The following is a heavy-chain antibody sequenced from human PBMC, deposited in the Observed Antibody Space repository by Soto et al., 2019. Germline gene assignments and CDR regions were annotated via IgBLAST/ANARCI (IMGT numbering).Heavy chain of an antibody. D-gene: IGHD3-16*02. CDR2: IYHSGST. J-gene: IGHJ4*01. CDR1: GGSISSGGYY. Sequence: PSETLSLTCTVSGGSISSGGYYWSWIRQHPGKGLEWIGYIYHSGSTYYNPSLKSRVTISVDTSKNQFSLKLSSVTAGDTAVYYCARVLCDYIWGGYRPRYFYYWGQGTLVTVSS. CDR3: ARVLCDYIWGGYRPRYFYY. V-gene: IGHV4-31*03.